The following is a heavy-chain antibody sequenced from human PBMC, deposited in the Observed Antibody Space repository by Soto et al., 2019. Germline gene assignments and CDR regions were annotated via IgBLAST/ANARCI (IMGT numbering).Heavy chain of an antibody. CDR3: AKEGYSSSWYAGWFDY. Sequence: QVQLVESGGGVVQPGRSLRLSCAASGFTFSSYGMHWVRQAPGKGLEWVAVISYAGSNKYYADSVKGRFTISRDNSKNTLYLQMNSLRAEDTAVYYCAKEGYSSSWYAGWFDYWGQGTLVSVSS. D-gene: IGHD6-13*01. J-gene: IGHJ4*02. CDR1: GFTFSSYG. V-gene: IGHV3-30*18. CDR2: ISYAGSNK.